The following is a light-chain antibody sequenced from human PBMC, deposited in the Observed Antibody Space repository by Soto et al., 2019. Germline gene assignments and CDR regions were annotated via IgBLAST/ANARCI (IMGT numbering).Light chain of an antibody. J-gene: IGKJ5*01. CDR2: DAS. V-gene: IGKV3-20*01. CDR3: QQYGNSPVT. CDR1: QRVSSNY. Sequence: EIVLTQSPGTLSLSPGDRATLSCRASQRVSSNYLAWYQHKPDQAPRLLIYDASNRATGIPDRFSGSGSGTDFTLTISRLEPEDFAVFYCQQYGNSPVTFGQGTRLEIK.